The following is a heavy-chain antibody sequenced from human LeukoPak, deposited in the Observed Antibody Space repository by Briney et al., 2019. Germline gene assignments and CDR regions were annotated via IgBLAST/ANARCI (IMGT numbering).Heavy chain of an antibody. Sequence: GGSLRLSCAASGFTFSSYEMNWVRQAPGNGLEWVSYISSSGSTTYYADSVKGRFTISRDNAKNSLYLQMNSLRAEDTAVYYCAELGITMIGGVWGKGTTVTISS. D-gene: IGHD3-10*02. V-gene: IGHV3-48*03. CDR2: ISSSGSTT. CDR3: AELGITMIGGV. CDR1: GFTFSSYE. J-gene: IGHJ6*04.